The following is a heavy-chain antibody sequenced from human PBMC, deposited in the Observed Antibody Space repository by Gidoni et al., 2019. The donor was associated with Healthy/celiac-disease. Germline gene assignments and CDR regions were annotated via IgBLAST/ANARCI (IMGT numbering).Heavy chain of an antibody. Sequence: QVQLQESGPGLVKPSGTLSLTCAVSGGSISSSNWWSWVRQPPGKGLEWIGEIYHSGSTNYNPSLKSRVTISVDKSKNQFSLKLSSVTAADTAVYYCARVWVHYDFWSGYLKSGWFDPWGQGTLVTVSS. J-gene: IGHJ5*02. CDR3: ARVWVHYDFWSGYLKSGWFDP. D-gene: IGHD3-3*01. V-gene: IGHV4-4*02. CDR2: IYHSGST. CDR1: GGSISSSNW.